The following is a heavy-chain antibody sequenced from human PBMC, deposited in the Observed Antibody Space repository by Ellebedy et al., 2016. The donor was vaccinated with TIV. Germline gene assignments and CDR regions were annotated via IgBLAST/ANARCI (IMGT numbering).Heavy chain of an antibody. Sequence: HTGGSLRLSCVASGFTLSGHWMHWVRQVPGKGLVWLARINTDGSSTSYADSVEGRFTISRDNAKKTLYLEMSGLRSDDTAVYYCARESVRYFDWDYWGQGTLVAV. CDR2: INTDGSST. CDR3: ARESVRYFDWDY. D-gene: IGHD3-9*01. V-gene: IGHV3-74*01. CDR1: GFTLSGHW. J-gene: IGHJ4*02.